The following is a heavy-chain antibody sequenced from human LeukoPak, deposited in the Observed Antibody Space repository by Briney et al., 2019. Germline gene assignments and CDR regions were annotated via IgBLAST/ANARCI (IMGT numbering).Heavy chain of an antibody. CDR2: IHHSGIT. V-gene: IGHV4-59*08. D-gene: IGHD6-13*01. Sequence: SETLSLTCTVSGGSITTYYWSWIRQPPGKGLEWIGYIHHSGITNYNPSLKSRVTISVDTSKNQFSLKLSSVTAADTAVYYCAGRIAAAGTGFDYWGQGTLVTVSS. CDR3: AGRIAAAGTGFDY. J-gene: IGHJ4*02. CDR1: GGSITTYY.